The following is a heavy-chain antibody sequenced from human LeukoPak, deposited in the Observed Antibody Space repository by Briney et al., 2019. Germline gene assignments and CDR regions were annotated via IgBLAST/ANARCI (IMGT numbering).Heavy chain of an antibody. Sequence: ASVKVSCKASGYTFTGYYLHWVRQAPGQGLEWMGWINPHSGGTNYAQKFQGRVTMTRDTSISTAYMELSRLRSDDTAVYYCAREHGDYVYFDYWGQGTLVTVSS. CDR1: GYTFTGYY. V-gene: IGHV1-2*02. J-gene: IGHJ4*02. CDR3: AREHGDYVYFDY. D-gene: IGHD4-17*01. CDR2: INPHSGGT.